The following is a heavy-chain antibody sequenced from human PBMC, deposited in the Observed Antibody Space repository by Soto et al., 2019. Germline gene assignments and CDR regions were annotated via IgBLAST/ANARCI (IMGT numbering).Heavy chain of an antibody. CDR3: AREGINKYNEYYFDS. CDR1: GFTFSTYS. Sequence: GGSLRLSCAASGFTFSTYSINWVRQAPWKGLEWVSSISGSGNYTHYADFLRGRFTISRDNAKTSLYLQMNSLRAEDTAVYYCAREGINKYNEYYFDSGGQGTVVTVSS. V-gene: IGHV3-21*01. D-gene: IGHD1-1*01. J-gene: IGHJ4*02. CDR2: ISGSGNYT.